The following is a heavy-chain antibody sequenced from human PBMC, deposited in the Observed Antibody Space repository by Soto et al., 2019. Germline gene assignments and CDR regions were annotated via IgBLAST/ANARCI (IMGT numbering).Heavy chain of an antibody. D-gene: IGHD3-22*01. CDR3: AKGCSRGAEYYDSSGTDNWFDP. V-gene: IGHV3-23*01. J-gene: IGHJ5*02. Sequence: SGGSLRLSCAASGFTFSSYAMSWVRQAPGKGLEWVSAISGSGGSTYYADSVKGRFTISRDNSKNTLYLQMNSLRAEDTAVYYCAKGCSRGAEYYDSSGTDNWFDPWAREPWSPSPQ. CDR1: GFTFSSYA. CDR2: ISGSGGST.